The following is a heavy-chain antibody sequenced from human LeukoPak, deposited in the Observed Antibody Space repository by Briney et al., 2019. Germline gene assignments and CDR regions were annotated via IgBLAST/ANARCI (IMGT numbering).Heavy chain of an antibody. CDR1: GGSISSYY. CDR3: ARRGYYGSGSHRYYYMDV. D-gene: IGHD3-10*01. CDR2: IYYSGST. Sequence: SETLSLTCTVSGGSISSYYWSWIRQPPGKGLEWIGYIYYSGSTNYNPSLKGRVTISVDTSKNQFSLKLSSVTAADTAVYYCARRGYYGSGSHRYYYMDVWGKGTTVTISS. J-gene: IGHJ6*03. V-gene: IGHV4-59*01.